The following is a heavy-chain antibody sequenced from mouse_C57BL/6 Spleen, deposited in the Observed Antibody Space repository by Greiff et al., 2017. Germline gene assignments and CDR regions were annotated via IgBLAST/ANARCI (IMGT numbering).Heavy chain of an antibody. CDR1: GYTFTSYW. CDR2: INPSSGYT. Sequence: QVQLKESGAELAKPGASVKLSCKASGYTFTSYWMHWVKQRPGQGLEWIGYINPSSGYTKYNQKFKDKATLTADKSSSTAYMQLSSLTYEDSAVDYCAGHYYAMDYWGQGTSVTVSS. J-gene: IGHJ4*01. V-gene: IGHV1-7*01. CDR3: AGHYYAMDY.